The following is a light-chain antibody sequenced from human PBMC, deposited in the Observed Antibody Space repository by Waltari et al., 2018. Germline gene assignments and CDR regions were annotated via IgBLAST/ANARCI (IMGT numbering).Light chain of an antibody. CDR2: GSA. CDR3: QRYSNSPLT. Sequence: VILTQSPATLSLSPGERATLSCRASQSVANYLAWYQQKPGQASRLLIYGSASRATGIPDRFIGTGSGTEFTLTISSLEPEDFAVYFCQRYSNSPLTFGGGTKVEIK. CDR1: QSVANY. V-gene: IGKV3-11*01. J-gene: IGKJ4*01.